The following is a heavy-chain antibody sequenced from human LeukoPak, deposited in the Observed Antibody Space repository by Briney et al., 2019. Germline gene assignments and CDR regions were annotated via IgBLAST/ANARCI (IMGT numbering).Heavy chain of an antibody. Sequence: KPSETLSLTCAVYGGSFSGYYWSWIRQPPGKGLEWIGEINHSVSTNYNPSLKSRVTISVDTSKNQFSLKLSSVTAADRAVYYCARGLSSKPYIVRRPAKNYMDVWGKGTTVTVSS. CDR3: ARGLSSKPYIVRRPAKNYMDV. J-gene: IGHJ6*03. CDR1: GGSFSGYY. CDR2: INHSVST. V-gene: IGHV4-34*01. D-gene: IGHD2-15*01.